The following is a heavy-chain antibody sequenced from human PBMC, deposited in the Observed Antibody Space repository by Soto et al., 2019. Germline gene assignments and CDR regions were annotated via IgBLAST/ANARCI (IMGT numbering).Heavy chain of an antibody. CDR1: GGPISSCKW. CDR3: ARLNRDYYYYGMDV. CDR2: IDQNRIT. J-gene: IGHJ6*02. V-gene: IGHV4-4*02. Sequence: SETLSLTCAVSGGPISSCKWWTLVRQTPGKVLEWGGKIDQNRITNYKPSLESRVTILKDNFKKQLSLTLTSVTAGGSAVYYCARLNRDYYYYGMDVWGQGATVTVSS.